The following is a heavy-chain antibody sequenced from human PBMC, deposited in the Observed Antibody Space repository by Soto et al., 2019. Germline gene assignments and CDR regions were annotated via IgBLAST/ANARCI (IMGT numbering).Heavy chain of an antibody. D-gene: IGHD3-3*02. V-gene: IGHV4-39*01. CDR1: GGSVSSNDYY. CDR2: IDYNGVT. Sequence: SETLSLTCSVSGGSVSSNDYYWGWIRQPPAKGLEWIGNIDYNGVTSYNPSLKTRLTISRDTSKNQFSLNLRSVTAADTAVYYCARLPSRHLVDYWGQGTLVTVS. CDR3: ARLPSRHLVDY. J-gene: IGHJ4*02.